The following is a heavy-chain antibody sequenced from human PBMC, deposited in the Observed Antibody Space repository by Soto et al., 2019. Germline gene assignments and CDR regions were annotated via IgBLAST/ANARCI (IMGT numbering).Heavy chain of an antibody. CDR1: GFTFSSYG. CDR2: IWYDGSNK. Sequence: QVQLVESGGGVVQPGRSLRLSCAASGFTFSSYGMHWVRQAPGNGLEWVAVIWYDGSNKYYADSVKGRFTISRDNSKNTLYLQMNSLRAEDTAVYYCARVRTYDSSGYYFDYWGQGTLVTVSS. J-gene: IGHJ4*02. CDR3: ARVRTYDSSGYYFDY. V-gene: IGHV3-33*01. D-gene: IGHD3-22*01.